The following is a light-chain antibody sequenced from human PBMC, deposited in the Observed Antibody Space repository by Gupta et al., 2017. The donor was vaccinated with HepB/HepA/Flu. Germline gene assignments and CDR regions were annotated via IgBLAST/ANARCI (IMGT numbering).Light chain of an antibody. CDR1: QSLLDRNGYNL. CDR3: MQDLNTPRT. J-gene: IGKJ1*01. Sequence: VFMTQSPLSLPVTPGEPASILCRSSQSLLDRNGYNLLDWSVQKPGQSPQLVIYFTSHWASGVPERFSASGSGTVFTLEISRVEAEDVGVYYCMQDLNTPRTFGQGTKVEIK. V-gene: IGKV2-28*01. CDR2: FTS.